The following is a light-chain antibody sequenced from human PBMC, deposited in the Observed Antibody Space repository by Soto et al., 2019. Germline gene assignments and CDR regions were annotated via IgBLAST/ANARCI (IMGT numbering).Light chain of an antibody. V-gene: IGKV1-5*03. CDR2: KAS. CDR3: QQYNSYPLT. CDR1: QSISSW. J-gene: IGKJ3*01. Sequence: DIQMTQSPSTLSASVGDRVTITCRASQSISSWLAWYQQKPGKAPKLLIYKASSLESGVPSRFSGSGSGTEFTLTISSLQPDDFATYYCQQYNSYPLTFGPGTKVDSK.